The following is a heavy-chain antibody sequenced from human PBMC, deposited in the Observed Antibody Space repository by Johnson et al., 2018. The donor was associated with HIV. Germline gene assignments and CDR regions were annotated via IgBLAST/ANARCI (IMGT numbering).Heavy chain of an antibody. CDR1: GFTVSRSY. D-gene: IGHD1-1*01. CDR3: ARDVTAGNDAFDI. Sequence: VQLVESGGGLIQPGGSLRFSCAGSGFTVSRSYMSWVRQAPGKGLEWVSVIYSGGSTYYADSVKGRFTISRDNSKNTLYLQMNSLRAEDTAVYYCARDVTAGNDAFDIWGQGTMVTVSS. V-gene: IGHV3-66*03. CDR2: IYSGGST. J-gene: IGHJ3*02.